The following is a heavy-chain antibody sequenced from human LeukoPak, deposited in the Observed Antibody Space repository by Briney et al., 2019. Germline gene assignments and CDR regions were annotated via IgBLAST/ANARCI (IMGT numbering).Heavy chain of an antibody. D-gene: IGHD4-17*01. CDR1: GFTFSSYA. CDR3: AKDLLYGDSNHDAFDI. J-gene: IGHJ3*02. CDR2: ISGSGGST. Sequence: GGSLRLSCAASGFTFSSYAMSWVRQAPGKGLEWVSAISGSGGSTYYADSVKGRFTISRDNSKNTLYLQMNSLRAEDTAVYYCAKDLLYGDSNHDAFDIWGQGTMVTVSS. V-gene: IGHV3-23*01.